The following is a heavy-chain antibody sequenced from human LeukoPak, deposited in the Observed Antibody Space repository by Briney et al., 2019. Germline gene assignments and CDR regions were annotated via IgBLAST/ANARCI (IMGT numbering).Heavy chain of an antibody. D-gene: IGHD3-10*01. CDR3: ASGGMGARKYYSDPFHY. V-gene: IGHV3-53*01. CDR2: LYSRGGT. CDR1: GFTVSSNY. Sequence: GGSLRLSCAASGFTVSSNYMSWVRQAPGKGLEWVSILYSRGGTYYADSVKGRFTISRDDSKNTLYLQMSSLRAEDTAVYYCASGGMGARKYYSDPFHYWGQGTLVTVSS. J-gene: IGHJ4*02.